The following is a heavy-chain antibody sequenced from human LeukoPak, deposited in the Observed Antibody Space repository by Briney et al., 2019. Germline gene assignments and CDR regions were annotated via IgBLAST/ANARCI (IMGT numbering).Heavy chain of an antibody. D-gene: IGHD2-2*01. CDR2: IYSGGST. V-gene: IGHV3-66*01. CDR1: GFTVSSNY. CDR3: ARDRYCSSTSCGFDP. Sequence: PGGSLRLSCAASGFTVSSNYMSWVRQAPGKGLEWVSVIYSGGSTYYADSVKGRFTISRDNSKNTLYLQMNSLRAEDTAVYYCARDRYCSSTSCGFDPWGQGTLVTVSS. J-gene: IGHJ5*02.